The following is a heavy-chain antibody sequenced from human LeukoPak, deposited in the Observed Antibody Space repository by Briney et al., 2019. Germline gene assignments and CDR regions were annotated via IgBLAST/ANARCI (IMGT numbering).Heavy chain of an antibody. CDR1: GYIFTGYY. D-gene: IGHD2-2*01. J-gene: IGHJ4*02. Sequence: GASVKVSCKASGYIFTGYYMHWVRQAPGQGLEWVGWINPNSGGTNYAQKFQGRVTMTRDTSISTAYMELSRLRSDDTAVYYCARDLWQVVVVPAAIEFDYWGQGTLVTVSS. CDR3: ARDLWQVVVVPAAIEFDY. V-gene: IGHV1-2*02. CDR2: INPNSGGT.